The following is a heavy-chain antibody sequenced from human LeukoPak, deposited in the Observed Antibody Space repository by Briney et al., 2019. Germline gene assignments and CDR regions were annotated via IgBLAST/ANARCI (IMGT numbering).Heavy chain of an antibody. V-gene: IGHV3-21*01. Sequence: GGSLRLSCAASGFTFSSYSMNWVRQAPGKGLEGVSSISSSRSYIYYADSVKGRFTIYRDNAKNSLYLQMNSLRAEDTAVYYCARDGYSGYFDYWGQGTLVTVSS. CDR3: ARDGYSGYFDY. CDR2: ISSSRSYI. J-gene: IGHJ4*02. CDR1: GFTFSSYS. D-gene: IGHD5-12*01.